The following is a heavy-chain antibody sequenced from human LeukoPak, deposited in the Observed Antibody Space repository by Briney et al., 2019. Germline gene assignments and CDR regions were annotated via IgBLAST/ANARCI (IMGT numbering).Heavy chain of an antibody. CDR3: ASGEDGDYFDY. CDR2: IYYSGST. CDR1: GGSISSSSYY. J-gene: IGHJ4*02. V-gene: IGHV4-39*07. D-gene: IGHD4-17*01. Sequence: SETLSLTCTVSGGSISSSSYYWGWIRQPPGKGLEWIGSIYYSGSTYYNPSLKSRVTISVDTSKNQFSLKLSSVTAADTAVYYCASGEDGDYFDYWGQGTLVTVSS.